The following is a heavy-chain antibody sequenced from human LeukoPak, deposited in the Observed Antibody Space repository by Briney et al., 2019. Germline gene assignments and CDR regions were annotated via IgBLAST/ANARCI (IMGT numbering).Heavy chain of an antibody. Sequence: GASVKVSCKASGYTFTGYYMHWVRQAPGQGLEWMGIINPSGGSTSYAQKFQGRVTMTRDTSTSTVYMELSSLRSEDTAVYYCARIYYDSSGYHEQDFDYWGQGTLVTVSS. CDR1: GYTFTGYY. CDR2: INPSGGST. CDR3: ARIYYDSSGYHEQDFDY. V-gene: IGHV1-46*01. J-gene: IGHJ4*02. D-gene: IGHD3-22*01.